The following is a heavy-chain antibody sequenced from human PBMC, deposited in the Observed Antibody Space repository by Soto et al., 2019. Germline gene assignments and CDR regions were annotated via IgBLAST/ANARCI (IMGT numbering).Heavy chain of an antibody. J-gene: IGHJ6*02. D-gene: IGHD2-15*01. Sequence: PGGSLRLSCTASGFTFSDYAIHWVRQAPGKGLEWVAVISYDGSHKYYADSVKGRFTISRDNSKNTLYLQMNSLRAEDTAVYYCAKDRAGGGGSRYYYYYGMDVWGQGTTVTVSS. CDR3: AKDRAGGGGSRYYYYYGMDV. CDR1: GFTFSDYA. CDR2: ISYDGSHK. V-gene: IGHV3-30-3*01.